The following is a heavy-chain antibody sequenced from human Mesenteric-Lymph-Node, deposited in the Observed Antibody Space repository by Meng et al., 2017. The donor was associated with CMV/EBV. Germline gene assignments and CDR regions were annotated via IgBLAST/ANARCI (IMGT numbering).Heavy chain of an antibody. D-gene: IGHD6-6*01. CDR2: IKSKTDGGAT. CDR3: TMNLATRWSAYFDY. J-gene: IGHJ4*02. CDR1: FTFSDAW. V-gene: IGHV3-15*01. Sequence: FTFSDAWMSWVRQAPGMGLEWVGRIKSKTDGGATDSAAPVKGRFTISRDDSQNTLYLQLSGLRTDDTAIYYCTMNLATRWSAYFDYWGQGTLVTVSS.